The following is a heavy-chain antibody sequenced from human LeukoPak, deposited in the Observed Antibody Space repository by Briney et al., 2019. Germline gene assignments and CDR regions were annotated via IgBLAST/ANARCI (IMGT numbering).Heavy chain of an antibody. D-gene: IGHD3-10*01. J-gene: IGHJ4*02. Sequence: GGPLRLSCGASGFTLSTYYRSWIRQAPGKGLEWVSAISGSGTGTYYADSVKGRFTISRDNSKSTMYLHMNSLRVEDTAVYYIMIDRLVYHGSGSIGDSWGQGTQVTVTT. CDR2: ISGSGTGT. CDR1: GFTLSTYY. V-gene: IGHV3-23*01. CDR3: MIDRLVYHGSGSIGDS.